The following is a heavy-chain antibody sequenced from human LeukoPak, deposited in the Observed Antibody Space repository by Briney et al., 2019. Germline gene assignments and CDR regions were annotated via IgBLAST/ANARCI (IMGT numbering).Heavy chain of an antibody. CDR1: GFTFSSYA. Sequence: GGSLRLSCAASGFTFSSYAMHWVRQAPGKGLEWVAVISYDGSNKYYADSEKGRFTISRDNSKNTLYLQMNSLRAEDTAVYYCASSSPYYGSGNHFDYWGQGTLVTVSS. V-gene: IGHV3-30*04. CDR3: ASSSPYYGSGNHFDY. J-gene: IGHJ4*02. CDR2: ISYDGSNK. D-gene: IGHD3-10*01.